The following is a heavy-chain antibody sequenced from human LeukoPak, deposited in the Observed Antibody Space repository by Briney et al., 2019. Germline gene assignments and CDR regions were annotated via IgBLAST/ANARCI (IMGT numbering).Heavy chain of an antibody. J-gene: IGHJ4*02. D-gene: IGHD3-22*01. CDR3: ARGTNYYDSSGFDY. V-gene: IGHV4-59*01. CDR1: GGSISSYY. CDR2: IYYSGST. Sequence: SETLSLTCTVSGGSISSYYWSWIRQPPGKGLECIGYIYYSGSTNYNPSLKSRVTISVDTSKNQFSLKLSSVTAADTAVYYCARGTNYYDSSGFDYWGQGTLVTVSS.